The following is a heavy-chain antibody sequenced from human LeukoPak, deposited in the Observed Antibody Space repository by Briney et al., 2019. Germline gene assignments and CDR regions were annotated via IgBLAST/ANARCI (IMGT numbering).Heavy chain of an antibody. CDR2: IVPNSGDT. V-gene: IGHV1-2*06. J-gene: IGHJ6*02. Sequence: ASVKLSCKTSGYTFTSYYMLWVRQAHGHGLEWMGRIVPNSGDTNYAQKFQGRVTLTRDTSISTAYMELSRLRSDATAIYYCARGGVVTSVGHTFYYGMDVWGQGTTVTVSS. D-gene: IGHD3-22*01. CDR1: GYTFTSYY. CDR3: ARGGVVTSVGHTFYYGMDV.